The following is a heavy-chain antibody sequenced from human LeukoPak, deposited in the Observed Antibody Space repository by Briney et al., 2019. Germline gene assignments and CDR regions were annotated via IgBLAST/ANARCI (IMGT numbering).Heavy chain of an antibody. CDR3: ARVGIDSGYDYGYYYYYMDV. CDR1: GGSISSYY. J-gene: IGHJ6*03. Sequence: SETLSLTCTVSGGSISSYYWSWIRQPPGKGLEWIGYIYYSGSTNYNPSLKSRVTISVDTSKTQFSLKLSSATAADTAVYYCARVGIDSGYDYGYYYYYMDVWGKGTTVTVSS. D-gene: IGHD5-12*01. V-gene: IGHV4-59*01. CDR2: IYYSGST.